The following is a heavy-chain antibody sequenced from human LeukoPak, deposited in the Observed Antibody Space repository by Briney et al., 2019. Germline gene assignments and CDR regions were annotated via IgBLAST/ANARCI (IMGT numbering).Heavy chain of an antibody. Sequence: TGGSLRLSCAASGFTVSNNYMSWVRQAPGKGLDRVSVIYSGGSTYYADSVKGRFTISRDNSKNTLYLQMNSLRAEDTTVYYCARDIGEPRSSGWDYYYYGMDVWGQGTTVTVSS. CDR3: ARDIGEPRSSGWDYYYYGMDV. J-gene: IGHJ6*02. CDR1: GFTVSNNY. V-gene: IGHV3-66*01. D-gene: IGHD6-19*01. CDR2: IYSGGST.